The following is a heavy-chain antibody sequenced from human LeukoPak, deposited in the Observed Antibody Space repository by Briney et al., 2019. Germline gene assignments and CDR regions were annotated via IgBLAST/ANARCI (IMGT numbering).Heavy chain of an antibody. Sequence: SGGSLRLSCAASGFSFSSYYMSWVRQAPGKGLEWVAFINPDGSERYYVDSVKGRFTISRDNARNSLYLQMDSLRDDDTAVYFCTRDLAAVPGPRMDVWGQGTTVTVSS. CDR2: INPDGSER. D-gene: IGHD6-19*01. V-gene: IGHV3-7*03. CDR1: GFSFSSYY. J-gene: IGHJ6*02. CDR3: TRDLAAVPGPRMDV.